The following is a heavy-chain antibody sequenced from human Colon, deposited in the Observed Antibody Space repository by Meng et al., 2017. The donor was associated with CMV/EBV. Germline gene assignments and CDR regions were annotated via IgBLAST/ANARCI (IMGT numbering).Heavy chain of an antibody. CDR2: IFYSVST. CDR3: ARDATSCSGGTCYFLGMDV. Sequence: SETLSLTCTVSGYSITTGYYWGWVRQSPGKGLEWIGYIFYSVSTNYNPSLESRVTISGDTSKNQFSLKLRSVTAADTAVYYCARDATSCSGGTCYFLGMDVWGQGTTVTVSS. V-gene: IGHV4-61*01. CDR1: GYSITTGYY. J-gene: IGHJ6*02. D-gene: IGHD2-15*01.